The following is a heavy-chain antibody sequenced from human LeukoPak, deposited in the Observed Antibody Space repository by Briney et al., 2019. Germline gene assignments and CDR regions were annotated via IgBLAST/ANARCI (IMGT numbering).Heavy chain of an antibody. CDR1: GYTFTGYY. D-gene: IGHD2-15*01. CDR3: ARFNWDILHYYYGMDV. V-gene: IGHV1-8*02. Sequence: ASVKVSCKASGYTFTGYYMHWVRQAPGQGLEWMGRINPNSGNTGYAQKFQGRVTMTRNTSISTAYMELSSLRSEDTAVYYCARFNWDILHYYYGMDVWGQGTTVTVSS. J-gene: IGHJ6*02. CDR2: INPNSGNT.